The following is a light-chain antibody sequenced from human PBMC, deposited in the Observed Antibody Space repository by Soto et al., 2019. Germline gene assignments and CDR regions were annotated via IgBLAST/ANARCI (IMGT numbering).Light chain of an antibody. V-gene: IGLV2-14*01. CDR1: NRDVGSYNL. J-gene: IGLJ3*02. Sequence: QSALTQSASVSGSPGQSITIACTGTNRDVGSYNLVSWYQQRPGEAPKLIISEVRNRPSGISYRFTGSKSGNTASLTISGLQAEDVADYYCSSYTTTSTLVFGGGTKVTVL. CDR2: EVR. CDR3: SSYTTTSTLV.